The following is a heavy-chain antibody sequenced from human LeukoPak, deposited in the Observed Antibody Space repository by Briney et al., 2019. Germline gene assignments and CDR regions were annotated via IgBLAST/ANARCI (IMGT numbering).Heavy chain of an antibody. Sequence: GGSLRLSCAASGFTFSSYAMSWVRQAPGKGLEWVSGINWNGGSTGYADSVKGRFTISRDNAKNSLYLQMNSLRAEDTALYHCARVASQGRLRGEYYFEYWGQGTLVTVSS. D-gene: IGHD3-10*01. V-gene: IGHV3-20*01. J-gene: IGHJ4*02. CDR3: ARVASQGRLRGEYYFEY. CDR1: GFTFSSYA. CDR2: INWNGGST.